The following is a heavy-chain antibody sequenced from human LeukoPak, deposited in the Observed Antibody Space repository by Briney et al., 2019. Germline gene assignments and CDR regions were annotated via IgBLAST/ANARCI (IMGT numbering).Heavy chain of an antibody. CDR2: ISSSGSTI. D-gene: IGHD3-10*02. CDR3: AELGITMIGGV. V-gene: IGHV3-48*03. Sequence: GGSLRLSCAASGFTFGSYEMNWVRQAPGKGLEWVSYISSSGSTIYYADSVKGRFTVSRDNAKNSLYLQMNSLRAEDTAVYYCAELGITMIGGVWGKGTTVTISS. CDR1: GFTFGSYE. J-gene: IGHJ6*04.